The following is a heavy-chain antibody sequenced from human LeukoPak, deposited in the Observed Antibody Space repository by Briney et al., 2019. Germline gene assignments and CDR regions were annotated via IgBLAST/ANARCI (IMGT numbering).Heavy chain of an antibody. CDR3: ARGMDCSSTSCYWVDFDY. D-gene: IGHD2-2*01. CDR2: IYYSGST. J-gene: IGHJ4*02. V-gene: IGHV4-39*01. Sequence: SETLSLTCTVSGGSISSSSYYWGWIRQPPGKGLEWIGSIYYSGSTYYNPSLKSRVTISVDTSKNQFSLKLSSVTTADTAVYYCARGMDCSSTSCYWVDFDYWGQGTLVTVSS. CDR1: GGSISSSSYY.